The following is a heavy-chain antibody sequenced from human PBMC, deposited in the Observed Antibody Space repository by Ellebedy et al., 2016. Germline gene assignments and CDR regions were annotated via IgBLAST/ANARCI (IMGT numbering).Heavy chain of an antibody. Sequence: ASVKVSCXVSGYTLTELSMHWVRQAPGQGLEWMGWISAYNGNTNYAQKLQGRVTMTTDTSTSTAYMELRSLRSDDTAVYYCARVPWTPLSYFDYWGQGTLVTVSS. CDR2: ISAYNGNT. J-gene: IGHJ4*02. V-gene: IGHV1-18*01. D-gene: IGHD3/OR15-3a*01. CDR3: ARVPWTPLSYFDY. CDR1: GYTLTELS.